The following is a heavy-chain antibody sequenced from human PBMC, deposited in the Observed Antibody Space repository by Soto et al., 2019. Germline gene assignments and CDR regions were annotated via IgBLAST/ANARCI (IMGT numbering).Heavy chain of an antibody. Sequence: EVQLVESGGGLVQPGGSLRLSCAASGFIFSTYSMNWVRQAPGKGLEWVSYINSGSTTIYYADSVEGRFTISRDNAKNSLFLQMNSLRAEDTAVYYCARDPNYYYHSMGVWGKGTTVTVSS. V-gene: IGHV3-48*01. CDR3: ARDPNYYYHSMGV. J-gene: IGHJ6*03. CDR2: INSGSTTI. CDR1: GFIFSTYS.